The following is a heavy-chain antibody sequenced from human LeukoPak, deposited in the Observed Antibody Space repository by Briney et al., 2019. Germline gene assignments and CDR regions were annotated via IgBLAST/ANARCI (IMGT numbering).Heavy chain of an antibody. V-gene: IGHV4-34*01. J-gene: IGHJ4*02. Sequence: SETLSLTCAVYGGSFSGYYWSWIRQPPGKGLEWIGEINHSGSTNYNPSLKSRVTISVDTSKNQFSLKLSSVTAADTAVYYCARRGYCSSTSCYPRMRHYFDYWGQGTLVTVSS. CDR1: GGSFSGYY. CDR3: ARRGYCSSTSCYPRMRHYFDY. D-gene: IGHD2-2*01. CDR2: INHSGST.